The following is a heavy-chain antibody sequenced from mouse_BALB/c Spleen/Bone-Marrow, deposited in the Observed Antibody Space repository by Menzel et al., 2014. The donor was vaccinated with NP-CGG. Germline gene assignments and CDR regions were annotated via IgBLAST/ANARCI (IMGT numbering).Heavy chain of an antibody. J-gene: IGHJ4*01. CDR3: TRGGWLAMDY. V-gene: IGHV1S81*02. CDR1: GYTFTSYY. CDR2: INPSNGGT. Sequence: QVQLQQSGAELVKPGASVKLSCKASGYTFTSYYMYWVKQRPGQGLEWIGEINPSNGGTNFNEKFKSKATLPVDKSSSTAYMQLSSLTSEDSAVYYCTRGGWLAMDYWGQGTSVTVSS. D-gene: IGHD2-3*01.